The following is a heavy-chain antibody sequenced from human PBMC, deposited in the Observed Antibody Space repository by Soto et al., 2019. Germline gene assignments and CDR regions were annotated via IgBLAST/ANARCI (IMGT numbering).Heavy chain of an antibody. V-gene: IGHV3-48*03. D-gene: IGHD3-3*01. CDR1: GFTFSSYE. J-gene: IGHJ6*02. CDR3: ASYWSGYYARGYYYYGMDV. CDR2: ISSSGSTI. Sequence: ELQLVESGGGLVQPGGSLRLSCAASGFTFSSYEVNWVRQAPGKGLEWVSYISSSGSTIYYADSVKGRFTISRDNAKNSLYLQMNSLRAEDTAVYYCASYWSGYYARGYYYYGMDVWGQGTTVTVSS.